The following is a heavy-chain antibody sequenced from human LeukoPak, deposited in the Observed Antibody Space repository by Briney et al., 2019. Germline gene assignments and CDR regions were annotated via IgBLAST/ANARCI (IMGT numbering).Heavy chain of an antibody. CDR1: GFTFDDYA. D-gene: IGHD6-13*01. CDR3: AKDPGIAAADVYYYYGMDV. V-gene: IGHV3-9*01. Sequence: GRSLRLSCAASGFTFDDYAMHWVRQAPGKGLEWVSGISWNSGSIGYADSVKGRFTISRDNAKNSLYLQMNSLRAEDTALYYCAKDPGIAAADVYYYYGMDVWGQGTTVTVSS. J-gene: IGHJ6*02. CDR2: ISWNSGSI.